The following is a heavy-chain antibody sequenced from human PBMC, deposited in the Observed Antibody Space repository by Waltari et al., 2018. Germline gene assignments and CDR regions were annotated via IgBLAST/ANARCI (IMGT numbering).Heavy chain of an antibody. V-gene: IGHV1-69*18. CDR3: AKMSLGGSTSHFEY. J-gene: IGHJ4*02. CDR1: GGTFSSYA. D-gene: IGHD3-16*01. Sequence: QVQLVQSGAEVKKPGSSVKVSCKASGGTFSSYAISWVRQAPGQGLEWMGRFIPIFCTANYAQKFQGRVRITADESTITAYLQWSSLKASDTAMYYCAKMSLGGSTSHFEYWGQGTLVTVSS. CDR2: FIPIFCTA.